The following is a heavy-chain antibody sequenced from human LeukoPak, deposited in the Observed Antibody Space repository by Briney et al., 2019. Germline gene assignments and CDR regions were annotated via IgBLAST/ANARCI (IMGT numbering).Heavy chain of an antibody. CDR1: GFTFSSYA. J-gene: IGHJ5*02. V-gene: IGHV3-23*01. CDR3: VKDVGVTSRYWFDP. CDR2: ISGSGGSP. Sequence: PGGSLTLSCAASGFTFSSYAMSWVRQAPGKGLEWVSAISGSGGSPHYAESVKGRFTISRDNSKSTLHLQMNSLRAEDTAVFYCVKDVGVTSRYWFDPWGQGTQVTVSS. D-gene: IGHD1-26*01.